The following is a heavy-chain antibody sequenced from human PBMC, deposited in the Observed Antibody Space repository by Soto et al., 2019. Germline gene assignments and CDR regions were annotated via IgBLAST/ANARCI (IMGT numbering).Heavy chain of an antibody. Sequence: EVQLVESGGGLVQPGRSPRLSCAASGFTFDDYAMHWVRQAPGKGLEWVSGISWNSGSIGYADSVKGRFTISRDNAKNSLYLQMNSLRAEDTALYYCAKVAGIAVAGSFDLWGRGTLVTVSS. V-gene: IGHV3-9*01. CDR2: ISWNSGSI. CDR1: GFTFDDYA. J-gene: IGHJ2*01. D-gene: IGHD6-19*01. CDR3: AKVAGIAVAGSFDL.